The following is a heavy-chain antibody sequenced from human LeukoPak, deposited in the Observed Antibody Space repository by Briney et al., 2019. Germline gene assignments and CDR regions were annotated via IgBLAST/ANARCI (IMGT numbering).Heavy chain of an antibody. J-gene: IGHJ4*02. V-gene: IGHV5-51*01. CDR2: IYADDSDT. CDR3: ARRAYSSRYFDY. D-gene: IGHD6-13*01. Sequence: GESLKISCKGSGYSFSSYWVGWVRQMPGKGLEWMGIIYADDSDTRYSPSFQGQVTISADKSINTAYLQWSSLKASDTAIYYCARRAYSSRYFDYWGQEALVTVSS. CDR1: GYSFSSYW.